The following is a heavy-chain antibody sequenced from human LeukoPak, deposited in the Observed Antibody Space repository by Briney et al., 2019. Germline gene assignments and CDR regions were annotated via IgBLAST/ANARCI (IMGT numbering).Heavy chain of an antibody. V-gene: IGHV4-30-4*02. CDR3: AGIGPITYGSGRPSGY. CDR1: GGSISSGDYY. J-gene: IGHJ4*02. CDR2: IYYSGST. Sequence: SGTLSLTCAVSGGSISSGDYYWSWIRQPPGKGLEWIGYIYYSGSTSYNPSLKSRVTILVDTSKNQFSLKLSSVTAADTAVYYCAGIGPITYGSGRPSGYWGQGTLVTVSS. D-gene: IGHD3-10*01.